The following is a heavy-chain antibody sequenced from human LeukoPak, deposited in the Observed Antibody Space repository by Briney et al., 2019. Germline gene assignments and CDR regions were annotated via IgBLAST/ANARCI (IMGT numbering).Heavy chain of an antibody. CDR3: ARGDCSSTSCYIPHWFDP. D-gene: IGHD2-2*02. V-gene: IGHV4-39*07. J-gene: IGHJ5*02. CDR2: IYHSGST. Sequence: PSETLSLTCTVSGGSISSNGYYWGWIRQPPGKGLEWIREIYHSGSTNYNPSLKSRVTISVDKSKNQFSLKLSSVTAADTAVYYCARGDCSSTSCYIPHWFDPWGQGTLVTVSS. CDR1: GGSISSNGYY.